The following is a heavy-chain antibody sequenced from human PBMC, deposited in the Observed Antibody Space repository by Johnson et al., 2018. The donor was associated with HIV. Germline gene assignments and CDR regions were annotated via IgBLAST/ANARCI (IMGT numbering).Heavy chain of an antibody. V-gene: IGHV3-9*01. CDR2: ISWNSGSI. J-gene: IGHJ3*02. Sequence: VQLVESGGGLVQPGRSLRLSCAASGFTFDDYAMHWVRQAPGKGLEWVSGISWNSGSIGYADSVKGRFTISSDNAKNSMYLQMNSLRAEDTALYYCAKDRKGSSSWLRSGVAFDIWGQGTMVTVSS. D-gene: IGHD6-13*01. CDR3: AKDRKGSSSWLRSGVAFDI. CDR1: GFTFDDYA.